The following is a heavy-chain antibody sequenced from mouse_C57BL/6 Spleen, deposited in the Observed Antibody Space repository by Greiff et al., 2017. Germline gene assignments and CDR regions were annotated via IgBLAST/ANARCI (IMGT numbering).Heavy chain of an antibody. CDR1: GYTFTEYT. D-gene: IGHD1-1*01. CDR2: FYPGSGSI. CDR3: ERHEGGNYGSSYNYFDY. V-gene: IGHV1-62-2*01. J-gene: IGHJ2*01. Sequence: QVQLQQSGAELVKPGASVKLSCKASGYTFTEYTIHWVKQRSGQGLEWIGWFYPGSGSIKYNEKFKDKATLTADKSSSSVYMELSRLTSEDSAVYFCERHEGGNYGSSYNYFDYWGQGTTLTVSS.